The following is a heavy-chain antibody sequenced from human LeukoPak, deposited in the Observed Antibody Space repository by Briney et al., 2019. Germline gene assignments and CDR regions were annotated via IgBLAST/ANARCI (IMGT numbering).Heavy chain of an antibody. J-gene: IGHJ4*02. Sequence: GGSLRLSCAASGFTFRNYGIHWVRQAPGKGLEWVAFIRYDGSIQYYADSVKGRFTISRDNSKNTLYLQMNSLRAEDTAVYYCAKDPFGSWTYYTNYFDYWGQGTLVTVSS. CDR2: IRYDGSIQ. V-gene: IGHV3-30*02. CDR1: GFTFRNYG. D-gene: IGHD3-10*01. CDR3: AKDPFGSWTYYTNYFDY.